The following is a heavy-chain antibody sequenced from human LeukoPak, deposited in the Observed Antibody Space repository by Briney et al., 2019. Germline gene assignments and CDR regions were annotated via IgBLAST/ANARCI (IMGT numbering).Heavy chain of an antibody. CDR3: AKGLTRFGDYFDY. V-gene: IGHV3-23*01. Sequence: HHGGSLRLSCAASGFTFSSYAMSWVRQAPGKGLEWVSAISGSGGSTYYADSVKGRFTISRDNSKNTLYLQMNSLRAEDTAVYYCAKGLTRFGDYFDYWGQGTLVTVSS. CDR1: GFTFSSYA. J-gene: IGHJ4*02. D-gene: IGHD3-16*01. CDR2: ISGSGGST.